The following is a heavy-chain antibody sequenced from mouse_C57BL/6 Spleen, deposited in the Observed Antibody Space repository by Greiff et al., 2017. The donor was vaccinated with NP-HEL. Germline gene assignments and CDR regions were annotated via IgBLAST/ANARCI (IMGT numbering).Heavy chain of an antibody. J-gene: IGHJ2*01. CDR1: GYSFTDYN. D-gene: IGHD1-1*01. V-gene: IGHV1-39*01. CDR3: ARGDYYGSSYRGFDY. CDR2: INPNYGTT. Sequence: VQLKQSGPELVKPGASVKISCKASGYSFTDYNMNWVKQSNGKSLEWIGVINPNYGTTSYNQKFKGKATLTVDQSSSTAYMQLNSLTSEDSAVYYCARGDYYGSSYRGFDYWGQGTTLTVSS.